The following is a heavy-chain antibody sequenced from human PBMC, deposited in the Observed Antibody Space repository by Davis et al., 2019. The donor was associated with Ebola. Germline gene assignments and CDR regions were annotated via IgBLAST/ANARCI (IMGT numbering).Heavy chain of an antibody. D-gene: IGHD2-21*02. Sequence: GGSLRLSCAAPGISFDAYAMHWVRQAPGKGLEWVSGISWTSGSIDYADSVKGRFTISRDNAKNSLYLEMNSLRGEDTALYYCAKERVTKFLSPYFYYGMDVWGKGTTVIVSS. V-gene: IGHV3-9*01. CDR1: GISFDAYA. J-gene: IGHJ6*04. CDR2: ISWTSGSI. CDR3: AKERVTKFLSPYFYYGMDV.